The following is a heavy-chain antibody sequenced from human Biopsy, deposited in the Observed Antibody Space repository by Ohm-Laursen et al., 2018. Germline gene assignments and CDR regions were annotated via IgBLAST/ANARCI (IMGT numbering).Heavy chain of an antibody. Sequence: SDTLSLTCTVSGDSINNYYWSWIRQPPGKGLEWIGRIYTSGSPNYNPSLQSRVTISVDTSKNHFSLRLRSVTPADTAIYYCARDRGYYSDRTVPGYFDLWGRGTLVTVSS. J-gene: IGHJ2*01. V-gene: IGHV4-4*07. CDR3: ARDRGYYSDRTVPGYFDL. CDR2: IYTSGSP. D-gene: IGHD3-22*01. CDR1: GDSINNYY.